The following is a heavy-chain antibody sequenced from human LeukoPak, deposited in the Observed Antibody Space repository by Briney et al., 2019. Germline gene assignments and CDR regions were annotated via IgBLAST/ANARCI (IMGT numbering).Heavy chain of an antibody. CDR3: AKGAAAGTMGGTYYYYYYGMDV. D-gene: IGHD6-13*01. CDR2: ISWNSGSI. Sequence: GGSLRLSRAASGFTFDDYAMHWVRQAPGKGLEWVSGISWNSGSIGYADSVKGRFTISRDNAKNSLYLQMNSLRAEDTALYYCAKGAAAGTMGGTYYYYYYGMDVWGQGTTVTVSS. CDR1: GFTFDDYA. J-gene: IGHJ6*02. V-gene: IGHV3-9*01.